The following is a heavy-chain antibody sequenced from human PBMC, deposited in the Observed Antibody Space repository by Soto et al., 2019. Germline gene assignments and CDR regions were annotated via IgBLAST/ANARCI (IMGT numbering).Heavy chain of an antibody. CDR2: IYDNEFT. J-gene: IGHJ6*02. CDR1: GGSIISGGYY. V-gene: IGHV4-31*03. D-gene: IGHD6-19*01. CDR3: ARDPVTGREGMDV. Sequence: TLSLTCTVSGGSIISGGYYWNWIRQLPGKGLEWIGYIYDNEFTYYNPSLKGRVTMSIDMSNNQLSLKLSSVTAADTAVYFCARDPVTGREGMDVWGQGTTVTVSS.